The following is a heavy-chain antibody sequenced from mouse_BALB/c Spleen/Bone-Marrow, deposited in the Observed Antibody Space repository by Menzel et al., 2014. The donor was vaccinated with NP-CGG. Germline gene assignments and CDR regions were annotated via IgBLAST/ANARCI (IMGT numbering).Heavy chain of an antibody. Sequence: EAKLQESGAELVKPGASVKLSCTAFGFNIKDTYMHWVKQRPEQGLEWIGRIDPANGNPEYDPKSQGKATIPADTSSNTAYLQLSSLTSEDTAVYYCAREVEYAMDYWGQRTSVTASS. CDR1: GFNIKDTY. V-gene: IGHV14-3*02. J-gene: IGHJ4*01. D-gene: IGHD1-1*01. CDR2: IDPANGNP. CDR3: AREVEYAMDY.